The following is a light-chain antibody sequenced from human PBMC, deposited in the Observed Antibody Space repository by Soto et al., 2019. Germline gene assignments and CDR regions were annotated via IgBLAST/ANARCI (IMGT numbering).Light chain of an antibody. Sequence: SVLPQSASVSGAPGQSITISCTGTSSDVGGYNHVSWYQQHPGKVPKLMIYDVSNRPSGVSNRFSGSKSGNTASLTISGLQAEDDADYYCSSYTSSSTLFVFGTGTKVTVL. V-gene: IGLV2-14*01. CDR2: DVS. CDR3: SSYTSSSTLFV. J-gene: IGLJ1*01. CDR1: SSDVGGYNH.